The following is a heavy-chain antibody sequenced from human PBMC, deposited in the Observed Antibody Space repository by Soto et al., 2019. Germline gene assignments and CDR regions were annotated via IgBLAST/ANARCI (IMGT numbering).Heavy chain of an antibody. CDR3: ARHPYSGDSSRSFGY. CDR2: IFYSGNT. CDR1: DDSIGRSNYF. Sequence: QLQLQESGPGLVKPSETLSLTCTVSDDSIGRSNYFWGWIRQPPGKGLEWIGNIFYSGNTHYNPYMASPVTIWFLPSNHHYSMRVSAVTAADAAVYSCARHPYSGDSSRSFGYWGPGALVHVSS. J-gene: IGHJ4*02. V-gene: IGHV4-39*01. D-gene: IGHD6-19*01.